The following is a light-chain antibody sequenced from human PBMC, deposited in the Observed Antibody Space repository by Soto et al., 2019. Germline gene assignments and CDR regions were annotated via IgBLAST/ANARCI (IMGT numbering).Light chain of an antibody. CDR2: DAS. J-gene: IGKJ1*01. CDR3: QHYNSYSEA. Sequence: DIQMTQSPSTLSASVGDRVTITCRASQSISTWLAWYQQKPGKAPRLLIYDASRVKSGVPSRFSGSGSGTEFTLTISSLQPDDFATYYCQHYNSYSEAFGQGTKVDIK. CDR1: QSISTW. V-gene: IGKV1-5*01.